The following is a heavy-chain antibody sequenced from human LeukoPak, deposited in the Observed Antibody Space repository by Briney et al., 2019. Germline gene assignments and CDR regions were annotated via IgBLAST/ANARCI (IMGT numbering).Heavy chain of an antibody. Sequence: PGGSLRLSCAASGFTFGSYAVNWVRQAPGKGLEWVSAITGSGGSTYYADSVKGRFTISRDNSENTFYLQMNSLRAEDTAVYYCAKTDTGNYYDRFDCWGQGTLVTVSS. J-gene: IGHJ4*02. CDR1: GFTFGSYA. CDR3: AKTDTGNYYDRFDC. D-gene: IGHD3-10*01. CDR2: ITGSGGST. V-gene: IGHV3-23*01.